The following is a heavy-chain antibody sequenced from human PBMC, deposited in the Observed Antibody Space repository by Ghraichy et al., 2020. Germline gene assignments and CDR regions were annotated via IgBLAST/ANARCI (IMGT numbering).Heavy chain of an antibody. CDR2: IYYSGST. V-gene: IGHV4-39*01. J-gene: IGHJ4*02. CDR3: ATGVLRFLEWPGYFDY. CDR1: GGSISSSSYY. Sequence: SETLSLTCTVSGGSISSSSYYWGWIRQPPGKGLEWIGSIYYSGSTYYNPSLKSRVTISVDTSKNQFSLKLSSVTAADTAVYYCATGVLRFLEWPGYFDYWGQGTLVTVSS. D-gene: IGHD3-3*01.